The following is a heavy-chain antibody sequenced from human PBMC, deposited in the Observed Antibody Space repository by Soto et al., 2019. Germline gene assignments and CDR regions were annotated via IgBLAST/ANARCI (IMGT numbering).Heavy chain of an antibody. CDR3: AKGYSGYDLNWFDP. D-gene: IGHD5-12*01. CDR1: GFIFSTYA. V-gene: IGHV3-23*01. CDR2: ISGRVGRT. Sequence: PGGSLRLSCAASGFIFSTYAMSGVRQAPGKGLEWVSSISGRVGRTYYEDSVRGRFTISRDKSKNTLYLQMNSLRAEDTAVYYCAKGYSGYDLNWFDPWGQGTLVTVSS. J-gene: IGHJ5*02.